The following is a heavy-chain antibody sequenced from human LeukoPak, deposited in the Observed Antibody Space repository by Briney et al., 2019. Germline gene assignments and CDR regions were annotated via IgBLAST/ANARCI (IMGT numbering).Heavy chain of an antibody. CDR3: ARATISGYESSPFDY. D-gene: IGHD5-12*01. CDR1: GGSISSGSYY. V-gene: IGHV4-61*02. J-gene: IGHJ4*02. CDR2: IYTSGST. Sequence: SETLSLTCTVSGGSISSGSYYWSWIRQPAGKGLEWIGRIYTSGSTNYNPSLKSRVTISVDTSKNQFSLKLSSVTAADTAVYYCARATISGYESSPFDYWGQGTLVTVSS.